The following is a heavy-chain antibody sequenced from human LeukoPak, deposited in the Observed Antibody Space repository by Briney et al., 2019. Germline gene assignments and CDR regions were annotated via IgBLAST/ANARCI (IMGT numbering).Heavy chain of an antibody. CDR2: ISSSSSTI. J-gene: IGHJ4*02. V-gene: IGHV3-48*04. Sequence: GGSLRLSCAASGFTFSSYSMNWVRQAPGKGLEWVSYISSSSSTIYYADSVKGRFTISRDNAKNSLYLQMNSLRAEDTAVYYCARDRYSSSWSHDYWGQGTLVTVSS. CDR3: ARDRYSSSWSHDY. D-gene: IGHD6-13*01. CDR1: GFTFSSYS.